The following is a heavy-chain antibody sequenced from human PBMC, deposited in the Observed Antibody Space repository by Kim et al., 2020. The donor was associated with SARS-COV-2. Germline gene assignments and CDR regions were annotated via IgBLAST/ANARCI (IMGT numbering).Heavy chain of an antibody. CDR3: ATTTAFSSSSWFDP. Sequence: AQKVQGRVTMTEDKSTDTAYMELSSLKSEDTAVYYCATTTAFSSSSWFDPWGQGTLVTVSS. D-gene: IGHD6-6*01. V-gene: IGHV1-24*01. J-gene: IGHJ5*02.